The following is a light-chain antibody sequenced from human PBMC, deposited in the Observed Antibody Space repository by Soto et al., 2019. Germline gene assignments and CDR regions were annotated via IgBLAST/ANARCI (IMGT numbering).Light chain of an antibody. J-gene: IGKJ1*01. CDR2: HAS. CDR1: QSIRGW. CDR3: QQYNSYS. V-gene: IGKV1-5*01. Sequence: DIQMTQSPSTLSASVGDRVTITCRASQSIRGWLAWYQQKPGKAPKVLIYHASNLQSGVPSRFSGSGSGTEFTLTISSLQPDDFATYYCQQYNSYSFGQGTKVEIK.